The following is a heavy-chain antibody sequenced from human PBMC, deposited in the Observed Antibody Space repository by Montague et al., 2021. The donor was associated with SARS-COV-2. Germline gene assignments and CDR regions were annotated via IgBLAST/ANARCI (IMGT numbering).Heavy chain of an antibody. D-gene: IGHD7-27*01. V-gene: IGHV4-61*02. Sequence: TLSLTCTVSGGSISSGSYYWCWVRPPAGKALEWIGRFYTSGSTYYTPSLKSRVTISVDTSKNQFSLKLSSVTAAATAVYYCARLSGAGLNDFDYWGQGTLVTVSS. J-gene: IGHJ4*02. CDR1: GGSISSGSYY. CDR2: FYTSGST. CDR3: ARLSGAGLNDFDY.